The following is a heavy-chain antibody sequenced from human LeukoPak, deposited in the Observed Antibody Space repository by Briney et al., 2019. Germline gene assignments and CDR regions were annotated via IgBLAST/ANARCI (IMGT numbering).Heavy chain of an antibody. V-gene: IGHV1-69*13. D-gene: IGHD3-10*01. CDR3: ARVGITMVRGVSPGYYFVY. Sequence: ASVKVSCKASGGTFTSYAISWVRQAPGHGLECMGGMIPIFSTANSAQKFQGRVTTTADESTSTAYMELSSLRPEATAVYCCARVGITMVRGVSPGYYFVYRGQGTLVTVSS. J-gene: IGHJ4*02. CDR1: GGTFTSYA. CDR2: MIPIFSTA.